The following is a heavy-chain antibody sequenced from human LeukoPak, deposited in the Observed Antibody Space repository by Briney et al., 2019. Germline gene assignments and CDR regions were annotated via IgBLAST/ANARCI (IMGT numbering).Heavy chain of an antibody. CDR1: GFTFSSYA. CDR3: ARASRARLYGDFDY. V-gene: IGHV3-23*01. D-gene: IGHD4-17*01. J-gene: IGHJ4*02. CDR2: ISGSGGST. Sequence: GGSLRLSCAASGFTFSSYAMSWVRQAPGKGLEWVSAISGSGGSTYYADSVKGRFTISRDNSKNTLYLQMNSLRAEDTAVYYCARASRARLYGDFDYWGQGTLVTVSS.